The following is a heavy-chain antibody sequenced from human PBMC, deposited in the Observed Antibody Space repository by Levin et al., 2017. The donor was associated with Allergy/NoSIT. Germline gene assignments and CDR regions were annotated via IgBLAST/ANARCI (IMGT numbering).Heavy chain of an antibody. D-gene: IGHD4-17*01. CDR3: AREGDYGDYVYGY. CDR1: GYTFTSFD. Sequence: ASVKVSCKASGYTFTSFDINWVRQATGQGLEWMGWMKPNSGNTGYAQKFQGRVSMTRNTSINTAYMELNSLRSEDTAVYYCAREGDYGDYVYGYWGQGTLVTVSS. J-gene: IGHJ4*02. V-gene: IGHV1-8*01. CDR2: MKPNSGNT.